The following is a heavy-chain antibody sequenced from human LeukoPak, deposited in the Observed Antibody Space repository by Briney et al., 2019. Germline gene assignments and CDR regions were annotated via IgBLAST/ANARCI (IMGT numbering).Heavy chain of an antibody. D-gene: IGHD3-10*01. CDR2: IYTSGST. J-gene: IGHJ4*02. CDR1: GGSISSGSYY. V-gene: IGHV4-61*02. CDR3: ARRSDGSGGDY. Sequence: PSETLSLTCTVSGGSISSGSYYWSWIRQPAGKGLEWIGRIYTSGSTNYNPSLKSRVTISVDTSKNQFSLKLSSVTAADTAVYYCARRSDGSGGDYWGQGTLVTVSS.